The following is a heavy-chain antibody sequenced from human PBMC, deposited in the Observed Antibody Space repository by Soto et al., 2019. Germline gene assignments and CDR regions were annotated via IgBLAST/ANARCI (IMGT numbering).Heavy chain of an antibody. Sequence: EVQLLESGGGLVQPGGSLRLSCAASGFTFSSYAMSWVRQAPGKGLEWVSAISSSSSYIYYADSVKGRFTISRDNAKNSLYLQMNSLRAEDTAVYYCARGGTLRHWGQGTLVTVSS. V-gene: IGHV3-21*01. CDR3: ARGGTLRH. CDR1: GFTFSSYA. J-gene: IGHJ1*01. CDR2: ISSSSSYI. D-gene: IGHD1-1*01.